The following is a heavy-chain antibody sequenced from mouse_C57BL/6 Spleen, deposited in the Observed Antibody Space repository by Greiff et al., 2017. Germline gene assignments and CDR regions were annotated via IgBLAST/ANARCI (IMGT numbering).Heavy chain of an antibody. CDR2: ISYDGSN. CDR3: AREDRRAMDY. J-gene: IGHJ4*01. Sequence: EVQVVESGPGLVKPSQSLSLTCSVTGYSITSGYYWNWIRQFPGNKLEWMGYISYDGSNNYNPSLKNRISITRDTSKNQFFLKLNSVTTEDTATYYCAREDRRAMDYWGQGTSVTVSS. V-gene: IGHV3-6*01. CDR1: GYSITSGYY.